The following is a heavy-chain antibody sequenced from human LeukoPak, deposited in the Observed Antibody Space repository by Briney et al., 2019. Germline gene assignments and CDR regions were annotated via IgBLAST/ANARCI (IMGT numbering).Heavy chain of an antibody. CDR2: IYYSGST. CDR1: GGSISSGDYY. CDR3: ARNPRYYYDRRWYFDY. D-gene: IGHD3-22*01. J-gene: IGHJ4*02. V-gene: IGHV4-30-4*01. Sequence: PSETLSLTCTVSGGSISSGDYYWSWIRQPPGKGLEWIGYIYYSGSTYYNPSLKSRVTISVDTSKNQFSLKLRSVTAADTAVYYCARNPRYYYDRRWYFDYWGQGTLVTVSS.